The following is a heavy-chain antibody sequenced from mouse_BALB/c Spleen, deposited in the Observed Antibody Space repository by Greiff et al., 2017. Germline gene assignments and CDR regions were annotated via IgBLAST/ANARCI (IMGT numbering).Heavy chain of an antibody. J-gene: IGHJ4*01. Sequence: DVMLVESGGGLVQPGGSLKLSCAASGFTFSSYGMSWVRQTPDKRLELVATINSNGGSTYYPDSVKGRFTISRDNAKNTLYLQMSSLKSEDTAMYYCARAIPDAMDYWGQGTSVTVSS. CDR1: GFTFSSYG. CDR3: ARAIPDAMDY. V-gene: IGHV5-6-3*01. CDR2: INSNGGST.